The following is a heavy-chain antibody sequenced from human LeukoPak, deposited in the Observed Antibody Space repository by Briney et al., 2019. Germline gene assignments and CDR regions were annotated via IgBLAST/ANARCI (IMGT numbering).Heavy chain of an antibody. Sequence: TGGSLRLSCAASGFTFSNYNMDWVRQAPGKGLEWLSYISSSGSHIYYADSVKGRFTIYRDNAKNSLYLQMNSLRAEDTAVYYCARLFGPTSDHYYMDVWGKGTTVTVYS. CDR1: GFTFSNYN. D-gene: IGHD3-10*01. CDR3: ARLFGPTSDHYYMDV. V-gene: IGHV3-21*05. J-gene: IGHJ6*03. CDR2: ISSSGSHI.